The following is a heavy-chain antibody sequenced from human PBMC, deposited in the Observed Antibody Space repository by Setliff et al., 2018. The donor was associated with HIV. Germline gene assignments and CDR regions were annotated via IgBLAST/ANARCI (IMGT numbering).Heavy chain of an antibody. J-gene: IGHJ4*02. CDR3: ARLPDINSWPFDY. V-gene: IGHV4-59*11. CDR1: YGSISGHY. Sequence: PSETLSLTCTVSYGSISGHYWTWIRQPPGKGLEWIGYIHHSGGTQYNPSPMSRLTMSVDSSKNQFSLSLSSVTAADTAVYYCARLPDINSWPFDYWARGTLVTVSS. D-gene: IGHD6-13*01. CDR2: IHHSGGT.